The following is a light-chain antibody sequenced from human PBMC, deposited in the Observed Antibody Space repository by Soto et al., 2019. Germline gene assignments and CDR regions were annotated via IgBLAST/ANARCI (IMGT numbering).Light chain of an antibody. CDR2: GAS. V-gene: IGKV3-15*01. J-gene: IGKJ2*01. Sequence: EVVLTQSPVTLSVSPGERATLSCRASQSVSNNLAWYQQKPGQAPRLLIYGASTRATGIPARFSGSGSGTEFTLTISSLQSEDFAVYYCQQYNTWYTFGQGTKLEIK. CDR3: QQYNTWYT. CDR1: QSVSNN.